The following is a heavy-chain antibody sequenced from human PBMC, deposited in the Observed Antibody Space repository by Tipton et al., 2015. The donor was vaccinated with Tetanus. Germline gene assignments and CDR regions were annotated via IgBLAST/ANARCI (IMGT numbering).Heavy chain of an antibody. V-gene: IGHV5-51*01. CDR3: ARRLGPYTGDQIWHFDL. D-gene: IGHD1-1*01. Sequence: VQLVQSGAEVKKPGESLKISCKGSGYTFTRYWIGWVRQMPGKGLEWMGIIYPDDSDTRYSPSFQGQVTISADKSITTAYLQWSSLKASDTAMYYCARRLGPYTGDQIWHFDLWGRGTLVTVSS. J-gene: IGHJ2*01. CDR1: GYTFTRYW. CDR2: IYPDDSDT.